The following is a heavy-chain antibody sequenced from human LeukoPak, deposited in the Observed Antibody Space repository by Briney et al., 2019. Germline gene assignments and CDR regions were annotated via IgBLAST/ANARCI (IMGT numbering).Heavy chain of an antibody. D-gene: IGHD1-1*01. Sequence: SETLSLTCTVSGGPIISYYWSWIRQPPGKGLERIGYIYYSGSTNYNPSLKSRVTMSVDTSKNQFSLKLSSVTAADTAVYYCARDRGTWNDDGFDYWGQGTLVTVS. V-gene: IGHV4-59*12. J-gene: IGHJ4*02. CDR1: GGPIISYY. CDR3: ARDRGTWNDDGFDY. CDR2: IYYSGST.